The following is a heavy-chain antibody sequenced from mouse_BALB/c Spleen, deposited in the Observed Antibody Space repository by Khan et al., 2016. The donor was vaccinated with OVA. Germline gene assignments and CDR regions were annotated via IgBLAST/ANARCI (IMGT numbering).Heavy chain of an antibody. CDR1: GYTFTSYT. D-gene: IGHD1-1*01. J-gene: IGHJ2*01. V-gene: IGHV1-4*01. Sequence: QVQLKQSGAELARPGASVKMSRKASGYTFTSYTMHWIKQRPGQALEWIAYIDPRSGYTNYNQNFRDRATLTADKSSSTASIQLSSLTSEDSAVHFCARSAFYGRSSYFDYWGPGTTLTVSS. CDR2: IDPRSGYT. CDR3: ARSAFYGRSSYFDY.